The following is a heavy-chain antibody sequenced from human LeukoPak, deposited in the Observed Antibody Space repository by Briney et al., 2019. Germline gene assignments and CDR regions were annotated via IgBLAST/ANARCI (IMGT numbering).Heavy chain of an antibody. J-gene: IGHJ5*02. CDR3: ARPYYYDSRIDP. D-gene: IGHD3-22*01. CDR2: MYYSGST. CDR1: GVSISSGDYY. V-gene: IGHV4-30-4*01. Sequence: DPSETLSLTCTVSGVSISSGDYYWSWIRQPPGKGLEGIAYMYYSGSTYYNPSLKSRVTMSADTSKNQLSLKLSSVTAADTAVYYCARPYYYDSRIDPWGQGILVTVSS.